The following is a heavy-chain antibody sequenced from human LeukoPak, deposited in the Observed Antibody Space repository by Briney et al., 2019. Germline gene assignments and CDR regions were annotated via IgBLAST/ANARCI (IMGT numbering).Heavy chain of an antibody. Sequence: PSETLSLTCTVSGGSISSCYWSWIRQPPGRGLEWIGYIYYSGSTNYNPSLKSRVTISVDTSKNQFSLKLSSVTAADTAVYYCASSPGSLRFDYWGQGTLVTVSS. CDR2: IYYSGST. D-gene: IGHD3-10*01. J-gene: IGHJ4*02. CDR3: ASSPGSLRFDY. CDR1: GGSISSCY. V-gene: IGHV4-59*01.